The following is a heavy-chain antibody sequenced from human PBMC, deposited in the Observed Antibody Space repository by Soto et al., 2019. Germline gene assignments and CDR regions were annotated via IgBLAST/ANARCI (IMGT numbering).Heavy chain of an antibody. Sequence: SETLSLTCAVSGVSLTSGNWWIWVRQSPQRGLEYIGEIFHDGTANYYPSFERRVAMSVDTSRNQFSLKLTSVTAADTAVYFCARLVYDTRLNYMYFDFWGPGTLVTVSS. D-gene: IGHD3-10*01. V-gene: IGHV4-4*02. CDR2: IFHDGTA. CDR3: ARLVYDTRLNYMYFDF. CDR1: GVSLTSGNW. J-gene: IGHJ4*02.